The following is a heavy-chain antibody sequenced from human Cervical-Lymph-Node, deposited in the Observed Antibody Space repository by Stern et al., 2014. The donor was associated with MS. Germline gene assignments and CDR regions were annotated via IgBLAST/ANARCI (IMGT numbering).Heavy chain of an antibody. V-gene: IGHV1-69*06. CDR3: ATAFYDSSGLYIDH. J-gene: IGHJ4*02. Sequence: VQLVESGAEVKKPGSSVKVSCKASGNTFNSHAISWVRQAPGQGLDWLGGIIPIFGTPNYAETLQGRVTITADKSTNTTYMELTRLRSEDTAVYYCATAFYDSSGLYIDHWGQGTLVTVSS. CDR1: GNTFNSHA. D-gene: IGHD3-22*01. CDR2: IIPIFGTP.